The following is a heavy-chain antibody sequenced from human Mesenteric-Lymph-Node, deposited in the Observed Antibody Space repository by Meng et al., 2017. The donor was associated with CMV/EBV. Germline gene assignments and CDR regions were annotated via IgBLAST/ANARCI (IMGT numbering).Heavy chain of an antibody. V-gene: IGHV3-7*01. Sequence: GGSLRLSCVASGFSFSSYAMDWVRRAPGKGLEWVANIRQDGNEKNSVDSVKGRFTISRDNAKNSVYLQMNSLRVEDTAVYYCAREGSPLNWFDPWGQGTLVTVSS. CDR2: IRQDGNEK. J-gene: IGHJ5*02. CDR3: AREGSPLNWFDP. CDR1: GFSFSSYA. D-gene: IGHD6-13*01.